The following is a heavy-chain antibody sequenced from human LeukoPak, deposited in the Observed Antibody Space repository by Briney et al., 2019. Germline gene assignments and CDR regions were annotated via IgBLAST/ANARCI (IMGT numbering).Heavy chain of an antibody. D-gene: IGHD3-3*01. Sequence: GGSLRLSCAASGFTFSSYAMSWVRQAPGKGLEWVSAISGRGGSTYYADSVKGRFTISRDNSKNTLYLQMNSLRAEDTAVYYCAKGDDFWSDKQPFDYWGQGTLVTVSS. CDR3: AKGDDFWSDKQPFDY. V-gene: IGHV3-23*01. CDR1: GFTFSSYA. CDR2: ISGRGGST. J-gene: IGHJ4*02.